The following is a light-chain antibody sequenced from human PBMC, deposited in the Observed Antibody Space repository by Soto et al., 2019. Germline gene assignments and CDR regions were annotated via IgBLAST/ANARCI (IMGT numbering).Light chain of an antibody. CDR2: LNSDGSH. Sequence: QLVLTQSPSASASLGASVTLTCTLSSGHNDYAIAWHQQQPQRGPRFLMKLNSDGSHKKGDGIPDRFSGSSSGAERYLIISGLQSEDEADYVCQTWGSGLHVVFGGGTQLTVL. V-gene: IGLV4-69*01. CDR1: SGHNDYA. J-gene: IGLJ2*01. CDR3: QTWGSGLHVV.